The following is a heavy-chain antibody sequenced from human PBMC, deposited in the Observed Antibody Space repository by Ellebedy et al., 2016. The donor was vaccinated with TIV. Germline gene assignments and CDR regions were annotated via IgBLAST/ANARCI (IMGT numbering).Heavy chain of an antibody. Sequence: SVKVSXKASGGTFSSYAISWVRQAPGQGLEWMGGIIPIFGTANYAQKFQGRVTITADESTSTAYMELSSLRSEDTAVYYCARDLSEWLVPGRLGMDVWGQGTTVTVSS. CDR3: ARDLSEWLVPGRLGMDV. CDR2: IIPIFGTA. D-gene: IGHD6-19*01. V-gene: IGHV1-69*13. CDR1: GGTFSSYA. J-gene: IGHJ6*02.